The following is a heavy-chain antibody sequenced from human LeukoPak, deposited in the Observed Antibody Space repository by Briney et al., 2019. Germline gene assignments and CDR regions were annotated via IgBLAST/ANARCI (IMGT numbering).Heavy chain of an antibody. CDR2: IYPGDSDT. D-gene: IGHD1-26*01. Sequence: GESLKISCQGSDYSFTNYWIGWVRQMPGKGLEWMGIIYPGDSDTRYSPSFQGQVTISADKSISTAYLQWSSLKASDTAMYYCATRVGTTGLDSWGQGTPVTVSS. CDR3: ATRVGTTGLDS. CDR1: DYSFTNYW. V-gene: IGHV5-51*01. J-gene: IGHJ4*02.